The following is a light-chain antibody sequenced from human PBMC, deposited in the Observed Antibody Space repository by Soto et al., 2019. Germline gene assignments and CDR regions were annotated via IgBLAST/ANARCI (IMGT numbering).Light chain of an antibody. CDR2: SNN. V-gene: IGLV1-44*01. CDR3: AAWDDSLHVV. Sequence: QPVLTQPPSASGTPGQRVTISCSGSSSNIGSNTVNWYQQLPGTAPKLLMYSNNQRPSGVPDRFSGSKSGTSASLAISGLQSEDEADYYCAAWDDSLHVVFGGGTKLTVL. CDR1: SSNIGSNT. J-gene: IGLJ2*01.